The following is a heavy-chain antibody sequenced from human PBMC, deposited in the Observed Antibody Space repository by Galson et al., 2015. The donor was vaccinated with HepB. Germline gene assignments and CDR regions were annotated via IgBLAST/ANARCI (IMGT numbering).Heavy chain of an antibody. D-gene: IGHD3-22*01. Sequence: SVKVSCKASRYSFISFALHWVRQAPGQRLEWMGWINADNGDTKYSLEFLGRVTITRDKTASTADMELSSLRSEDTAVYYCARGLHYYDSLGYHYTYYFDYWGQGTLVTVSS. CDR3: ARGLHYYDSLGYHYTYYFDY. J-gene: IGHJ4*02. CDR2: INADNGDT. CDR1: RYSFISFA. V-gene: IGHV1-3*01.